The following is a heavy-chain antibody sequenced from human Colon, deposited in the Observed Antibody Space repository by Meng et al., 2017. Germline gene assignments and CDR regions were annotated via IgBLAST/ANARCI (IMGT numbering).Heavy chain of an antibody. Sequence: QVELQQSGPGLVKPSESLSLTCSLSRDSVSSDSVTWDWIRQSPSRGLEWLGRTYYRSKWYNDYALSVRSRIIINPDTSKNQFSLQLNSVTSDDTAAYYCARAYGHRFDYWGQGTLVTVSS. V-gene: IGHV6-1*01. CDR3: ARAYGHRFDY. CDR1: RDSVSSDSVT. CDR2: TYYRSKWYN. J-gene: IGHJ4*02. D-gene: IGHD5-24*01.